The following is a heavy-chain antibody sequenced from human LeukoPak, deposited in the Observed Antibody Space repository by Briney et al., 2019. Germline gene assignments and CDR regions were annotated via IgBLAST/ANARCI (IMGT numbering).Heavy chain of an antibody. Sequence: SETLSLTCTVSGGSVSSGSYYWSWIRQPPGKGLEWIGYISYSGSTNYNPSPKSRVTISVDTSKNQFSLKLSSVTAADTAVYYCARSTEWLYYFDSWGQGALVTVSS. CDR2: ISYSGST. CDR3: ARSTEWLYYFDS. J-gene: IGHJ4*02. D-gene: IGHD3-3*01. CDR1: GGSVSSGSYY. V-gene: IGHV4-61*01.